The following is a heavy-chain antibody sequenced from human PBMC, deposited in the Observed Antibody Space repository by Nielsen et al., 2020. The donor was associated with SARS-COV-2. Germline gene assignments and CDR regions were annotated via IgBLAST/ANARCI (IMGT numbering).Heavy chain of an antibody. CDR3: ARGPPGGYYMDV. V-gene: IGHV3-7*05. J-gene: IGHJ6*03. CDR1: GFTFSSYW. Sequence: GESLKISCAASGFTFSSYWMSWVRQAPGKGLEWVANIKQDGSEKYYVDSVKGRFTISRDNAKNSLYLQMNSLRAEDTAVYYCARGPPGGYYMDVWGKGTTVTVSS. D-gene: IGHD3-10*01. CDR2: IKQDGSEK.